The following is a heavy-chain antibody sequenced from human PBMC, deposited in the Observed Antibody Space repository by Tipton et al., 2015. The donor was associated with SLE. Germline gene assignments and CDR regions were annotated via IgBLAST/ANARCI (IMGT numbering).Heavy chain of an antibody. CDR3: AKGSGWYSDF. Sequence: SLRLSCTASESTFSTYYMSWFRQAPGKGLEWVANIKQDASEKFYVDSVRGRFIISRDNAKNSLYLQMNSLRVEDTAVYYCAKGSGWYSDFWGQGTLVTVSS. V-gene: IGHV3-7*01. CDR2: IKQDASEK. J-gene: IGHJ4*02. CDR1: ESTFSTYY. D-gene: IGHD6-19*01.